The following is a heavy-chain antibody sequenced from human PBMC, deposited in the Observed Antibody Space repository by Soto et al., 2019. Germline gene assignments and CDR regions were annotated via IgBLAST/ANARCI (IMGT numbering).Heavy chain of an antibody. CDR3: ARIGTYCSSTSCPKGAFDI. D-gene: IGHD2-2*01. J-gene: IGHJ3*02. V-gene: IGHV1-18*01. CDR1: GDTFTSYG. Sequence: ASVKASCKASGDTFTSYGISWVRQAPGQGLEWMGWISAYNGNTNYAQKLQGRVTMTTGTSTSTAYMELRSLRSDDTAVYYCARIGTYCSSTSCPKGAFDIWGQGTMVT. CDR2: ISAYNGNT.